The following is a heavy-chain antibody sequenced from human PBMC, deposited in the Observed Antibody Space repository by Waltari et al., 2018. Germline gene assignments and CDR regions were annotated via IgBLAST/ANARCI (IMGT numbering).Heavy chain of an antibody. CDR3: AKDARGGTSVHDGYYFDS. J-gene: IGHJ4*02. V-gene: IGHV3-9*01. Sequence: EVQLVESGGGLVQPGRSLRLSCAASGFQFEDYAMHWVRQSQGKGLEWVAGISWNSGSIAYADSVKGRFTISRDNTKNSLYLEMNSLKTDDTAFYFCAKDARGGTSVHDGYYFDSWGQGIRVTVSS. CDR1: GFQFEDYA. CDR2: ISWNSGSI. D-gene: IGHD2-2*01.